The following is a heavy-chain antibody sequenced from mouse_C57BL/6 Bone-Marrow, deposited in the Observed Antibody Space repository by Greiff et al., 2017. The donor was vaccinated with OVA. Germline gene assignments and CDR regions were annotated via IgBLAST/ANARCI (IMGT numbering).Heavy chain of an antibody. J-gene: IGHJ2*01. Sequence: QVHVKQPGAELVRPGSSVKLSCKASGYTFTSYWMHWVKQRPIQGLEWIGNIDPSDSETHYNQKFKDKATLTVDKSSSTAYMQLSSLTSEDSAVYYCARWGYYYGNFDYWGQGTTLTVSS. CDR1: GYTFTSYW. CDR2: IDPSDSET. CDR3: ARWGYYYGNFDY. D-gene: IGHD2-1*01. V-gene: IGHV1-52*01.